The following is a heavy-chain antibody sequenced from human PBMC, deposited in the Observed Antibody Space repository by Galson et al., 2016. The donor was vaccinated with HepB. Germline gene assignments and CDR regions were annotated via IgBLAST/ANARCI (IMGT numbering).Heavy chain of an antibody. Sequence: SETLSLTCTVSGGSISSNNYYWAWVRQSPGKGLEYIASIHYSGNSYYKPSLASRATISVDTSKSQFSPKVRSVSAADTAVYYCARHAGYSYESYYMDVWGKGTTVTVSS. J-gene: IGHJ6*03. V-gene: IGHV4-39*01. CDR1: GGSISSNNYY. D-gene: IGHD5-18*01. CDR2: IHYSGNS. CDR3: ARHAGYSYESYYMDV.